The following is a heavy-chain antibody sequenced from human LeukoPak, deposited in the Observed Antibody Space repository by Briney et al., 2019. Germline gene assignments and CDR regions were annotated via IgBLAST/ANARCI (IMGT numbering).Heavy chain of an antibody. CDR2: IKQDGSEK. Sequence: PGGSLRLSCSASGFTFSNYAMTWVRQAPGKGLEWVANIKQDGSEKYYVDSVKGRFTISRDNAKNSLYLQMNSLRAEDTAVYYCARASTRYYYDSSDFDYWGQGTLVTVSS. CDR1: GFTFSNYA. D-gene: IGHD3-22*01. J-gene: IGHJ4*02. CDR3: ARASTRYYYDSSDFDY. V-gene: IGHV3-7*01.